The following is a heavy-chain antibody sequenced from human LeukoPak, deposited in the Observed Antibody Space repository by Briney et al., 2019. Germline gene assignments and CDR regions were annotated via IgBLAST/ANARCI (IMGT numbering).Heavy chain of an antibody. J-gene: IGHJ4*02. CDR2: INHSGST. Sequence: SETLSLTCAVYGGSFSGYYWSWIRQPPGKGLEWIGEINHSGSTNYNPSLKSRVTISVDTSKNQFSLKLSSVTAADTAVYYCARGLRYWGQGTLVTISS. V-gene: IGHV4-34*01. CDR3: ARGLRY. CDR1: GGSFSGYY.